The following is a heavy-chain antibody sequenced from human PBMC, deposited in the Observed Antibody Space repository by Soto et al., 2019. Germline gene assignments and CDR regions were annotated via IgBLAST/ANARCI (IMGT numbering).Heavy chain of an antibody. CDR1: GGSISSGGYY. CDR2: IYYSGST. CDR3: ARVAAAPWGWFDP. J-gene: IGHJ5*02. Sequence: QVQLQESGPGLVKPSQTLSLTCTVSGGSISSGGYYWSWIRQHPGKGLEWIGYIYYSGSTYYNPSLQGRVTISVCTPKHQCPLKTSSVTAADTAVYYCARVAAAPWGWFDPWGQGTLFTVSS. D-gene: IGHD6-13*01. V-gene: IGHV4-31*03.